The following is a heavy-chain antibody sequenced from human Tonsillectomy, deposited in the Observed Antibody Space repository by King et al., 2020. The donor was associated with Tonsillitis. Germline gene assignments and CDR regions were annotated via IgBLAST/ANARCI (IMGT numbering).Heavy chain of an antibody. Sequence: VQLVESGGGVVQPGRSLRLSCAASRFTFSSYGRHWVRQAPGKGLEWVAVIWYDGSNKYNADSVKGRFTISRDNSKNMLYLQMNSLRAEDTAVYYCARAGIAVAEPPDYWGQGTLVTVSS. CDR1: RFTFSSYG. J-gene: IGHJ4*02. V-gene: IGHV3-33*08. CDR2: IWYDGSNK. CDR3: ARAGIAVAEPPDY. D-gene: IGHD6-19*01.